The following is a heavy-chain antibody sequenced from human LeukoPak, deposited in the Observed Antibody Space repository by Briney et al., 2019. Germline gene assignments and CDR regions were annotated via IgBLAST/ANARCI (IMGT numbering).Heavy chain of an antibody. CDR3: AKDRVRNFDY. CDR1: GFTFSIYS. CDR2: ISDSSSTI. V-gene: IGHV3-48*01. Sequence: GGSLRLSCAASGFTFSIYSMNWVRQAPGKGLEWVSYISDSSSTIYYTDSVKGRFTISRDNAKSPLYLQMNSLRAEDTAVYYCAKDRVRNFDYWGQGTLVTVSS. J-gene: IGHJ4*02. D-gene: IGHD1-1*01.